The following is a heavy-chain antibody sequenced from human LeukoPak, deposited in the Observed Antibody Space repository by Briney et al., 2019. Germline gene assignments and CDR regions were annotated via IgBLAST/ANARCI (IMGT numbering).Heavy chain of an antibody. CDR3: AKDNGSSWYDYYYFDY. Sequence: GGSLRLSWAASGFTFSSYWMHWVRQAPGKGLAWVSRINSDGSSTSYADSVKGRFTISRDNAKNTLYLQMNSLRAEDTAVYYCAKDNGSSWYDYYYFDYWGQGTLVTVSS. V-gene: IGHV3-74*01. CDR2: INSDGSST. J-gene: IGHJ4*02. D-gene: IGHD6-13*01. CDR1: GFTFSSYW.